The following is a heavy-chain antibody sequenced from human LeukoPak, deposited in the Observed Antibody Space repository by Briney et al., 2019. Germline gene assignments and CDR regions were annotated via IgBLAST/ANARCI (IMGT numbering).Heavy chain of an antibody. J-gene: IGHJ5*02. CDR3: ARVSPHRRLSYDYQNWFDT. CDR2: ISAYNGNT. D-gene: IGHD5-18*01. Sequence: ASVKVSCKASGYTFTSYGISWVRQAPGRGLEWMGWISAYNGNTNYAQKLQGRVTMTTDTSTSTAYMELRSLRSDDTSVYYCARVSPHRRLSYDYQNWFDTWGQGTLVTVSS. V-gene: IGHV1-18*01. CDR1: GYTFTSYG.